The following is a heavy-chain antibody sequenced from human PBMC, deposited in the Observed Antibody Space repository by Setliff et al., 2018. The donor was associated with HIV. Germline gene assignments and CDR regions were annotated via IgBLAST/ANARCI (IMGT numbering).Heavy chain of an antibody. CDR3: AREIQFSATTYYYYYMDD. V-gene: IGHV4-4*07. D-gene: IGHD5-18*01. CDR2: IHASGRT. Sequence: SETLSLTCTVSGGSISSYYWSWIRQPAGKGLEWIGRIHASGRTNYNPSLKSRVTLSVDTSKNQFSLKVTSVTAADTAVYYCAREIQFSATTYYYYYMDDWGRGTTVTVS. CDR1: GGSISSYY. J-gene: IGHJ6*03.